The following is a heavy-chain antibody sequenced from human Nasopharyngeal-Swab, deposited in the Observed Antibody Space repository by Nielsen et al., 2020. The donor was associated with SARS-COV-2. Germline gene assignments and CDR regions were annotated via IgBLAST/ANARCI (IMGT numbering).Heavy chain of an antibody. CDR2: INPNSGGT. CDR3: ARVSFRGDYGDAFDI. D-gene: IGHD3-10*01. V-gene: IGHV1-2*06. J-gene: IGHJ3*02. CDR1: GYTFTGYY. Sequence: ASVKVSCKASGYTFTGYYMHWVRQAPGQGREWMGRINPNSGGTNYAQKFQGRVTMTRDTSISTAYMELRRLRSDDTAVYYCARVSFRGDYGDAFDIWGQGTMVTVSS.